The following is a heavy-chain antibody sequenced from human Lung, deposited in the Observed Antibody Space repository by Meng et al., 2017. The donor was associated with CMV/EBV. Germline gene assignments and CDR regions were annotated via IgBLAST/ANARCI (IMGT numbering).Heavy chain of an antibody. D-gene: IGHD1-14*01. CDR1: GESFRGYS. CDR3: ARTLPPARGHRLDY. CDR2: TSHSGLT. J-gene: IGHJ4*02. V-gene: IGHV4-34*01. Sequence: SETLSLTCAVHGESFRGYSWSGIRQSPGKGLEWIGETSHSGLTNYNPSLKSRVTLSLDTSKNQFSLKLNSVAAADTAVFCCARTLPPARGHRLDYWGQGTLVTVSS.